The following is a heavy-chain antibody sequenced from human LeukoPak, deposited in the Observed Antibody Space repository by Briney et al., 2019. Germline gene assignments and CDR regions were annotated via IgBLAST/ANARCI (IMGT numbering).Heavy chain of an antibody. D-gene: IGHD1-14*01. CDR1: GFAFDDFA. CDR2: IRRRAYGGAA. Sequence: GGSLRLSCTTSGFAFDDFAMSWVRQPAGKGLEWVGFIRRRAYGGAAEYAASVKGRFIISRDDSKGIAYLQMNSLKTEDTAVYYCSGNGLVDFDYWGQGSRVIVSP. J-gene: IGHJ4*02. CDR3: SGNGLVDFDY. V-gene: IGHV3-49*04.